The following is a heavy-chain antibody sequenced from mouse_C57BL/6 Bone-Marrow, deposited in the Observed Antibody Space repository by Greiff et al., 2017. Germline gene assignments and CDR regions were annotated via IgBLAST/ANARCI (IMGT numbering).Heavy chain of an antibody. CDR2: ISSGSSTI. J-gene: IGHJ3*01. D-gene: IGHD2-4*01. V-gene: IGHV5-17*01. CDR1: GFTFSDYG. CDR3: ARDYDYVPFAY. Sequence: EVKLVESGGGLVKPGGSLKLSCAASGFTFSDYGMHWVRQAPEKGLEWVAYISSGSSTIYYEDTVKGRFTISRDNAKNTLFLQMTSLRSDDTAMYYCARDYDYVPFAYWGQGTLVTVSA.